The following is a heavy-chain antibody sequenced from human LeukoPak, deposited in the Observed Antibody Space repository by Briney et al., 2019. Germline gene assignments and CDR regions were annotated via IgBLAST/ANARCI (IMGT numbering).Heavy chain of an antibody. Sequence: ASVKVSCKASGYTFTSYYMHWVRQAPGQGLEWMGIINPSGGSTSYAQKFQGRVTMTRDTSTSTVYMELSSLRPEDTAVYYCARVISGTWLWFWGQGTLVTVSS. V-gene: IGHV1-46*01. CDR2: INPSGGST. D-gene: IGHD1-14*01. CDR1: GYTFTSYY. CDR3: ARVISGTWLWF. J-gene: IGHJ4*02.